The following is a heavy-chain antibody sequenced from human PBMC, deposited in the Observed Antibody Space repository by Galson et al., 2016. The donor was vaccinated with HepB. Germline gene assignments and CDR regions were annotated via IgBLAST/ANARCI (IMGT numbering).Heavy chain of an antibody. D-gene: IGHD6-25*01. CDR2: IPYDGRNI. V-gene: IGHV3-30*04. CDR3: ASPTRRPHGMDA. J-gene: IGHJ6*02. Sequence: SLRLSCAASGFTFSKYTMHWVRQAPGKGLEWVALIPYDGRNIYYADSVKGQFFISRDNSKNTLYLQMNSLRAEDSAVYYCASPTRRPHGMDAWGQGTTVIVSS. CDR1: GFTFSKYT.